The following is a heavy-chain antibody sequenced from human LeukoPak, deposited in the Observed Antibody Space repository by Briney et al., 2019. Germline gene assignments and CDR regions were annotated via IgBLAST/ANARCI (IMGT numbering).Heavy chain of an antibody. J-gene: IGHJ6*03. V-gene: IGHV3-11*01. Sequence: PGGSLRLSCAASGFTFSDYYMSWIRQAPGKGLEWVSYISSSGSTIYYADSVKGRFTISRDNAKNSLYLQMNSLRAEDTAVYYCGRDLGGDYYYYYYMDVWGKGTTVTVSS. CDR1: GFTFSDYY. D-gene: IGHD4-17*01. CDR2: ISSSGSTI. CDR3: GRDLGGDYYYYYYMDV.